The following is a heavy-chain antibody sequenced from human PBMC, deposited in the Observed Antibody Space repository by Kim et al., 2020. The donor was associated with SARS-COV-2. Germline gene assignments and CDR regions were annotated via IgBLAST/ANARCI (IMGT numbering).Heavy chain of an antibody. CDR3: ARGGGPFDY. CDR2: INHSGST. D-gene: IGHD1-26*01. Sequence: SETLSLTCAVYGGSFSGYYWSWIRQPPGKGLEWIGEINHSGSTNYNPSLKSRVTISVDTSKNQFSLKLSSVTAADTAVYYCARGGGPFDYWGQGTLVTVSS. CDR1: GGSFSGYY. J-gene: IGHJ4*02. V-gene: IGHV4-34*01.